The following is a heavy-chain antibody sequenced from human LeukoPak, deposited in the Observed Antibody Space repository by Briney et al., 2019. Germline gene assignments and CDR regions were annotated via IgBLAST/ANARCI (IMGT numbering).Heavy chain of an antibody. D-gene: IGHD3-22*01. CDR2: IYYSGRT. V-gene: IGHV4-39*07. J-gene: IGHJ3*02. CDR1: GGSISSSSYY. CDR3: ARGKTYYDISKDAFDI. Sequence: WETLRLTCTVSGGSISSSSYYWGWIRQPPGEGLQWIGSIYYSGRTYYNPSLKSRVTISVDTSKNQFSLKMSSVTAADTAVYYCARGKTYYDISKDAFDIWGQGKLVTVSS.